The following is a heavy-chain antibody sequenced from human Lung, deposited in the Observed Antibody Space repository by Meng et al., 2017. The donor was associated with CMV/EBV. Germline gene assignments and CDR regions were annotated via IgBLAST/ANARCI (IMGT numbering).Heavy chain of an antibody. Sequence: SVKVSCKASGGSFSSYTISWVRQAPGQGLEWMGGIIRVVGKGDYAQKFKGRVTITVDKSTRTVYMELSSLRSEDTAVYYCAGDGGTYDFRDRYYYGLDVWGQGXTVTVSS. V-gene: IGHV1-69*10. D-gene: IGHD3-3*01. CDR1: GGSFSSYT. CDR3: AGDGGTYDFRDRYYYGLDV. CDR2: IIRVVGKG. J-gene: IGHJ6*02.